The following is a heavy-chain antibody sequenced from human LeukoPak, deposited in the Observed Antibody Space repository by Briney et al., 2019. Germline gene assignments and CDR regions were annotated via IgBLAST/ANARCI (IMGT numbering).Heavy chain of an antibody. CDR3: ARGRVGFYDSSGYYYSHPDENDAFDI. Sequence: GGSLRLSCAASGFTFSSYWMSWVRQAPGKGLEWVANIKQDGSEKYYVDSVKGRFTISRDNAKNSLYLQMNSLRAEDTAVYYCARGRVGFYDSSGYYYSHPDENDAFDIWGQGTMVTVSS. D-gene: IGHD3-22*01. J-gene: IGHJ3*02. CDR2: IKQDGSEK. V-gene: IGHV3-7*01. CDR1: GFTFSSYW.